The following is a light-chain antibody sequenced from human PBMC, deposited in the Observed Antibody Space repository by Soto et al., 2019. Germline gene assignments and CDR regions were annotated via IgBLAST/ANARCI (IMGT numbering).Light chain of an antibody. CDR1: QGVTGY. CDR3: QQLHGYPWT. CDR2: AAS. Sequence: DIQLTQSPSFLSASVGDSVTITCRASQGVTGYVAWYQQKPGKAPNLLIYAASTLQSGVPSRFSGGCAGAEFALTISSLQPEDFAIYYCQQLHGYPWTFGHGPKVEIK. V-gene: IGKV1-9*01. J-gene: IGKJ1*01.